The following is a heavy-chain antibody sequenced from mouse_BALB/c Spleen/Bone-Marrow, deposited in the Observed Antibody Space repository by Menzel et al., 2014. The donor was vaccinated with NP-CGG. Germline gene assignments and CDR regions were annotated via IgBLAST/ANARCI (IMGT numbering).Heavy chain of an antibody. D-gene: IGHD1-1*01. Sequence: VMLVESGPGLVAPSQSLSITCTVSGFSLTSYGVHWVRQPPGKGLEWLGVIWAGGSPNYNSALMSRLSISKDNSKSQVFLKMNSLQTDGTAMYYCARDYYGSQYYFDYWGQGTTLTVSS. CDR3: ARDYYGSQYYFDY. V-gene: IGHV2-9*02. J-gene: IGHJ2*01. CDR1: GFSLTSYG. CDR2: IWAGGSP.